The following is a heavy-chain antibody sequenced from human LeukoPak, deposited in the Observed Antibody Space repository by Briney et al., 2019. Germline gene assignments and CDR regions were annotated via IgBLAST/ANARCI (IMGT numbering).Heavy chain of an antibody. J-gene: IGHJ5*02. CDR3: ARQGFCTSASCYLRWFDP. CDR2: VYYSGTT. CDR1: GVSLSSSSHY. V-gene: IGHV4-39*01. D-gene: IGHD2-2*01. Sequence: SETLSLTCSVSGVSLSSSSHYWGWIRQSPGKGLEWIGSVYYSGTTYYNPSLKSRVTISVDTSKNQFSLKVRSVTATDTAVYYCARQGFCTSASCYLRWFDPWGQGTLVTVSS.